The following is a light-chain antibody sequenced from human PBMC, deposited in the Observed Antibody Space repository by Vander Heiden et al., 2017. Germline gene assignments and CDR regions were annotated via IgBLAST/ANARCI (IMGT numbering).Light chain of an antibody. J-gene: IGKJ1*01. CDR2: AAT. CDR1: QSITSY. V-gene: IGKV1-39*01. CDR3: QQSYTTPRT. Sequence: DIQMTQSPSSLSASVGDRVTITCRASQSITSYLNWYQQKPGKAPTLLIYAATSLQTGVPSRCGGSGSGTDFTLTISSLQPEDFATYYCQQSYTTPRTFGQGTKVDI.